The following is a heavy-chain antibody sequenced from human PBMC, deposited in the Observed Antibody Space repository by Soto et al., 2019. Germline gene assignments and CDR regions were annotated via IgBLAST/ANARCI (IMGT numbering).Heavy chain of an antibody. CDR1: GGTFSSYI. V-gene: IGHV1-69*06. CDR2: IIPIFGTA. D-gene: IGHD3-22*01. J-gene: IGHJ4*02. CDR3: ARKDSSGYRFDY. Sequence: QVQLVQSGAEVKKPGSSVKVSCKASGGTFSSYIVSWVRQAPGQGLEWMGGIIPIFGTANYAQKFQGRVTITADKYTSTAYMELSSLRSEDTAVYYCARKDSSGYRFDYWGQGTLVTVSS.